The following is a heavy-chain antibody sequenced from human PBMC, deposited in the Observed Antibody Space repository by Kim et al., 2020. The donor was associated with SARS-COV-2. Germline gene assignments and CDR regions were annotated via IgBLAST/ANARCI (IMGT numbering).Heavy chain of an antibody. CDR3: ARQYPRGPKGPYCFDY. CDR1: GFTFSSYS. J-gene: IGHJ4*02. Sequence: GGSLRLSCAASGFTFSSYSMNWVRQAPGKGLEWVSSISSSSSYIYYADSVKGRFTISRDNAKNSLYLQMNSLRAEDTAVYYCARQYPRGPKGPYCFDYWGQGTLVTVSS. D-gene: IGHD2-15*01. V-gene: IGHV3-21*01. CDR2: ISSSSSYI.